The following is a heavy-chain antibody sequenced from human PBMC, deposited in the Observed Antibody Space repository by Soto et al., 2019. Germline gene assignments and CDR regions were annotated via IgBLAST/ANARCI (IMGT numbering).Heavy chain of an antibody. J-gene: IGHJ4*02. V-gene: IGHV3-15*01. CDR3: NTDGGSHYLGSGSYYNVRAWGGGRQKFDY. CDR2: IKSKTDGGTT. CDR1: GFTFSNAW. D-gene: IGHD3-10*01. Sequence: GGSLRLSCAASGFTFSNAWMSWVRQAPGKGLEWVGRIKSKTDGGTTDYAAPVKGRFTISRDDSKNTLYLQMNSLKTEDTAVYYCNTDGGSHYLGSGSYYNVRAWGGGRQKFDYWGQGTLVTVSS.